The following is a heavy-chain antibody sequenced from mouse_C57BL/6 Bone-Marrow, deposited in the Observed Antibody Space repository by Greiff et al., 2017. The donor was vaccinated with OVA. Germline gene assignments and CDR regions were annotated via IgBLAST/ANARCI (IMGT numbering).Heavy chain of an antibody. D-gene: IGHD1-1*01. J-gene: IGHJ2*01. V-gene: IGHV1-64*01. CDR1: GYTFTSYW. CDR3: ARLLLRYYFDY. Sequence: QVQLQQPGAELVKPGASVKLSCKASGYTFTSYWMHWVKQRPGQGLEWIGMIHPNSGSTNYNEKFKSKATLTVDKSSSTAYMQLSSLTSEDSAVYYCARLLLRYYFDYWGRGTTLTVSS. CDR2: IHPNSGST.